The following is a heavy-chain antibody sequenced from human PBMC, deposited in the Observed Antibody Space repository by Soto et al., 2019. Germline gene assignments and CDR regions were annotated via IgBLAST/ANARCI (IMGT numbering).Heavy chain of an antibody. CDR1: GFTFSSYS. CDR3: ARGYCRGGSCYSGDAFDI. Sequence: QPGGSLRLSCAASGFTFSSYSMNWVRQAPGKGLEWLSYISSSTNTIYYADSVRGRFTISRDNAKNSLYLQMNSLRDEDTAVYYCARGYCRGGSCYSGDAFDIWGQGTMVTVSS. CDR2: ISSSTNTI. V-gene: IGHV3-48*02. J-gene: IGHJ3*02. D-gene: IGHD2-15*01.